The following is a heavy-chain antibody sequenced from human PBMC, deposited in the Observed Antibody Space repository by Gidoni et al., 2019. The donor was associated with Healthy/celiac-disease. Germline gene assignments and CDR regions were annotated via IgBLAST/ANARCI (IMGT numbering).Heavy chain of an antibody. J-gene: IGHJ4*02. CDR2: INPNSGGK. CDR1: GYTFPGYY. V-gene: IGHV1-2*06. Sequence: QVQLVQSGAEVKKPGASVKVSCKASGYTFPGYYMHWVRQAPGQGLEWMGRINPNSGGKNYAQKFQGRVTMTRDTSISTAYMELSRLRSDDTAVYYCARLHIIAARPAFDYWGQGTLVTVSS. D-gene: IGHD6-6*01. CDR3: ARLHIIAARPAFDY.